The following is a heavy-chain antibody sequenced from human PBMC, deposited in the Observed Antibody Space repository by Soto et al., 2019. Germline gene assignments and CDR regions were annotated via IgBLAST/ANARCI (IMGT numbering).Heavy chain of an antibody. CDR3: ARRVLEWLYYYYGMDV. J-gene: IGHJ6*02. CDR2: INHSGST. V-gene: IGHV4-34*01. D-gene: IGHD3-3*01. Sequence: PSETLSLTCAVYGGSFSGYYWSWIRQPPGKGLEWIGEINHSGSTNYNPSLKSRVPISVDTSKNQFSLKLSSVTAADTAVYYCARRVLEWLYYYYGMDVWGQGTTVTVSS. CDR1: GGSFSGYY.